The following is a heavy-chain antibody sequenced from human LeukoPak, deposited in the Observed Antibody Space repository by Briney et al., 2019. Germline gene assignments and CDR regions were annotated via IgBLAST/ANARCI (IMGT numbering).Heavy chain of an antibody. CDR1: GYTFTSYG. D-gene: IGHD6-19*01. J-gene: IGHJ3*02. V-gene: IGHV1-18*01. CDR2: ISAYNGNT. CDR3: ASARTLPRGSYSSGWFDAFDI. Sequence: ASVKVSCKASGYTFTSYGISWVRQAPGQGLEWMGWISAYNGNTNYAQKLQGRVTMTTDTYTSTAYMELRSLRSDDTAVYYCASARTLPRGSYSSGWFDAFDIWGQGTMVTVSS.